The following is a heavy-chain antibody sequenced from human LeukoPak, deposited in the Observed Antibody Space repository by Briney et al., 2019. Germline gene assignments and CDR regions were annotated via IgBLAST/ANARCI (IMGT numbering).Heavy chain of an antibody. D-gene: IGHD4-23*01. CDR2: IIPIFGTA. V-gene: IGHV1-69*05. CDR3: ARDPRGGNSFDY. CDR1: GGTFSSYA. J-gene: IGHJ4*02. Sequence: SVKVSCKASGGTFSSYAISWVRQAPGQGLEWMGGIIPIFGTANYAQKFQGRVTITTDESTSTAYMELSSLRSEDTAVYYCARDPRGGNSFDYWGQGTLVTVSS.